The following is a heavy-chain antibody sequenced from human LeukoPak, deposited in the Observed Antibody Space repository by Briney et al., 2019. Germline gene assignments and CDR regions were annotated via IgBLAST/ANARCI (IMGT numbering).Heavy chain of an antibody. CDR3: AKDGVAVAGRPFDY. D-gene: IGHD6-19*01. Sequence: GGSLRLSCAASGFTFSSYGMHWVRQAPGKGLEWVAIIWYDGSNKYHADSVKGRFTISRDNSKNTLYLQMNSLRAEDTAVYYCAKDGVAVAGRPFDYWGQGTLVTVSS. CDR2: IWYDGSNK. V-gene: IGHV3-33*06. CDR1: GFTFSSYG. J-gene: IGHJ4*02.